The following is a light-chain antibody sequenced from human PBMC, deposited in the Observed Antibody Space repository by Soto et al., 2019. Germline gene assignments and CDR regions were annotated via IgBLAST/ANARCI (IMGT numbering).Light chain of an antibody. J-gene: IGKJ5*01. Sequence: EIVMTQSPATLSVSPGERATLSCRASHSVSSNLAWYQQKPGQAPRLLIYGASTRATGIPARFSGSGSGTEFTLTISSLQPEDVATYYCQQLNYWPRITFGQGTRLEIK. CDR1: HSVSSN. V-gene: IGKV3-15*01. CDR2: GAS. CDR3: QQLNYWPRIT.